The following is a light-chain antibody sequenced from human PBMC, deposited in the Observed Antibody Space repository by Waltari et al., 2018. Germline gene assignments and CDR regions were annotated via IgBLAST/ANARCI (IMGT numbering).Light chain of an antibody. CDR1: ISDVGGCNL. J-gene: IGLJ2*01. CDR3: CSYAGGAAVV. V-gene: IGLV2-23*02. Sequence: QSALTQPASVSGSAGQSITISSTGTISDVGGCNLVSWYQQYPGKAPKFSIYQIDKRPSGVFHRFSGSKSENTAPLRISGLEAEDEADYYCCSYAGGAAVVFGGGTILTVL. CDR2: QID.